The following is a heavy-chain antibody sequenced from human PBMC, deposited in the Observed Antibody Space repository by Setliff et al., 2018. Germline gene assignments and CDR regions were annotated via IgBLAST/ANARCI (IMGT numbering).Heavy chain of an antibody. Sequence: GGSLRLSCAASGITFSIYSMNWVRQAPGKGPEWVSYISSSSSYIYYADSVKGRFTISRDNAKNSLYLQMNSLRAEDTAVYYCARGQVDSMDVWGKGTTVTVSS. J-gene: IGHJ6*03. CDR3: ARGQVDSMDV. D-gene: IGHD2-15*01. CDR2: ISSSSSYI. V-gene: IGHV3-21*05. CDR1: GITFSIYS.